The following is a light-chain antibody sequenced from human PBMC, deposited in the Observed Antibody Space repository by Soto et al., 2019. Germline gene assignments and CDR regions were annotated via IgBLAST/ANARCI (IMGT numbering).Light chain of an antibody. CDR3: AAWDDSLRGVV. V-gene: IGLV1-47*01. CDR2: RNN. J-gene: IGLJ3*02. CDR1: SSNIGSNY. Sequence: QAVVTQPPSASGTPGQRVTISCSGSSSNIGSNYVYWYQQLPGTAPKLLIYRNNQRPSGVPDRFSGSKSGTSASLAISGLRSEDEADYYCAAWDDSLRGVVFGGVTQLTVL.